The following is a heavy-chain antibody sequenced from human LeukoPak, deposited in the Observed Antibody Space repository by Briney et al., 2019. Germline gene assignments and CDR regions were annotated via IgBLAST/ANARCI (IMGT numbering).Heavy chain of an antibody. Sequence: GGSLRLSCAASGLTFSSSAMSWVRQAPGKGLEWVSSISGSGSGGSTYYADSVKGRFTISRDNSKNTLYLQMNSLRAEDTAVYYCAKDYPYGSGSYYNFDYWGQGTLVTVSS. CDR1: GLTFSSSA. D-gene: IGHD3-10*01. CDR2: ISGSGSGGST. V-gene: IGHV3-23*01. CDR3: AKDYPYGSGSYYNFDY. J-gene: IGHJ4*02.